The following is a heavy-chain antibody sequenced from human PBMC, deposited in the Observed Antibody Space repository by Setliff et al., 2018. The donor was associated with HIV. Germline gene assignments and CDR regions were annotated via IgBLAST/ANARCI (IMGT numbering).Heavy chain of an antibody. CDR1: GGSFSGYY. D-gene: IGHD2-8*01. Sequence: SETLSLTCAVYGGSFSGYYWSWIRQPPGKGLEWIGEINHSGSTNYNPSLKSRVTISVDTSKNQFSLKLSSVTAADTAVYYCARHGGHPGAQWAFDIWGQGTMVTVSS. J-gene: IGHJ3*02. CDR2: INHSGST. V-gene: IGHV4-34*01. CDR3: ARHGGHPGAQWAFDI.